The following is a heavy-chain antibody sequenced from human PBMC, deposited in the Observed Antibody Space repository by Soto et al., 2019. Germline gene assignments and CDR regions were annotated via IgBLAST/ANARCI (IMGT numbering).Heavy chain of an antibody. Sequence: GASVKVSCKASGFTFTSSAVQWVRQARGQRLEWIGWIVVGSGNTNYAQKFQERVTITRDMSTSTAYMELSSLRSEDTAVYYCAADNGWKAYYYYGMDVWGQGTTVTVSS. CDR2: IVVGSGNT. V-gene: IGHV1-58*01. CDR3: AADNGWKAYYYYGMDV. CDR1: GFTFTSSA. D-gene: IGHD6-19*01. J-gene: IGHJ6*02.